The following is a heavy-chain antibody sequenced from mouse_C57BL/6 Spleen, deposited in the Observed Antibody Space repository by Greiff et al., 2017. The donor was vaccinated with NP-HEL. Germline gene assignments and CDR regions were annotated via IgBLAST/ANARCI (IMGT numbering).Heavy chain of an antibody. D-gene: IGHD1-1*01. CDR1: GYTFTDYY. J-gene: IGHJ1*03. Sequence: QVQLKQSGPELVKPGASVKISCKASGYTFTDYYINWVKQRPGQGLEWIGWIFPGSGSTYYNEKFKGKATLTVDKSSSTAYMLLSSLTAEDSAVYFCVRIRSSPYWYFDVWGTGTTVTVSS. CDR2: IFPGSGST. CDR3: VRIRSSPYWYFDV. V-gene: IGHV1-75*01.